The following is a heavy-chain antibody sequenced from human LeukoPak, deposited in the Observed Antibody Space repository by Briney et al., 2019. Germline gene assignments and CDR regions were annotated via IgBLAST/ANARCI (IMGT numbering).Heavy chain of an antibody. CDR3: ARVGLHDYYYYLDV. D-gene: IGHD2-15*01. J-gene: IGHJ6*03. Sequence: GGSLRLSCAASGFTFSSYAMSWVRQAPGKGLEWVSAISGSGGSTYYADSVKGRFTISRDNAKNSLYLQMNILRAEDTAVYYCARVGLHDYYYYLDVWGKGTTVTVSS. CDR1: GFTFSSYA. V-gene: IGHV3-23*01. CDR2: ISGSGGST.